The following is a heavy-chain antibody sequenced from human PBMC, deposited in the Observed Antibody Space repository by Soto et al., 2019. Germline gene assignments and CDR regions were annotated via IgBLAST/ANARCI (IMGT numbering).Heavy chain of an antibody. J-gene: IGHJ6*02. Sequence: SETLSLTCTVSGGSTSSNSYYWGWIRQPPGKGLEWIGSIYYGGGTYYNPSLKSRVTIFVDTSKNQCSLKLNSVTAADTAVYYCAGGVVTAPPADSYNPMDVWGQVTTVTVSS. CDR3: AGGVVTAPPADSYNPMDV. CDR2: IYYGGGT. V-gene: IGHV4-39*01. CDR1: GGSTSSNSYY. D-gene: IGHD3-3*01.